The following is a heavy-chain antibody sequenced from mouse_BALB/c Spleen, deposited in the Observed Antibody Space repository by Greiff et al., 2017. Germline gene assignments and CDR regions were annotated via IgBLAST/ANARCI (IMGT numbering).Heavy chain of an antibody. J-gene: IGHJ2*01. Sequence: VQRVESGAELVRPGTSVKISCKASGYTFTNYWLGWVKQRPGHGLEWIGDIYPGGGYTNYNEKFKGKATLTADTSSSTAYMQLSSLTSEDSAVYFCARSSSFYYFDYWGQGTTLPVSS. CDR3: ARSSSFYYFDY. CDR1: GYTFTNYW. CDR2: IYPGGGYT. V-gene: IGHV1-63*02.